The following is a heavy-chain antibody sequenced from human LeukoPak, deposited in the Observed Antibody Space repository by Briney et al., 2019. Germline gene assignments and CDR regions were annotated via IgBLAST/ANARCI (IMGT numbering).Heavy chain of an antibody. Sequence: GGSLRLSCSATGFTFSSYAMSWVRQAPGKGLDWVSGISASGGSTDYADSVKGRFTISRDNSKNTLYLQMNSLRAEDTAVYYCAKLCSGGSCYWNYWGQGTLVTVSS. J-gene: IGHJ4*02. V-gene: IGHV3-23*01. CDR3: AKLCSGGSCYWNY. D-gene: IGHD2-15*01. CDR1: GFTFSSYA. CDR2: ISASGGST.